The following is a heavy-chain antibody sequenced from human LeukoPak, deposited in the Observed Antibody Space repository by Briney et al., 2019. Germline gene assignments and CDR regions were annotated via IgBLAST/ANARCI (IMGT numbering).Heavy chain of an antibody. Sequence: SQTLSLTCTVSGGSLCRGGYYWSWIRQHPGKGLEGIGYIYYSGSTYYHPSLKSRVSISVDTSKNQYSLKLNSGTAADTAVYYCARDQYSSSWYRAFDIWGQGTMVTVSS. CDR2: IYYSGST. V-gene: IGHV4-31*03. J-gene: IGHJ3*02. CDR1: GGSLCRGGYY. D-gene: IGHD6-13*01. CDR3: ARDQYSSSWYRAFDI.